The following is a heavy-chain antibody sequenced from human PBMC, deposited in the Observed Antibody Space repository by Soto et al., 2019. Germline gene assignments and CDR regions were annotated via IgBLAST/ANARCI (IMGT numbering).Heavy chain of an antibody. Sequence: EVQLLESGGGLVQPGGSLRLSCAASGFTFSSYAMSWVRQAPGKGLERVSAISGSGGSTYYADSVKGRFTISRDNSKNTLYLQMNSLRAEDTAVYYCALPGYYDSSGYCFDYWGQGTLVTVSS. V-gene: IGHV3-23*01. CDR3: ALPGYYDSSGYCFDY. D-gene: IGHD3-22*01. J-gene: IGHJ4*02. CDR1: GFTFSSYA. CDR2: ISGSGGST.